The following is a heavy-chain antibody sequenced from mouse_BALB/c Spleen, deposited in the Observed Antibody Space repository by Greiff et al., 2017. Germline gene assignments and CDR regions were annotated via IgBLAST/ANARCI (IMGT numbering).Heavy chain of an antibody. D-gene: IGHD1-1*01. CDR1: GYTFTSYW. J-gene: IGHJ2*01. V-gene: IGHV1-5*01. CDR2: IYPGNSDT. CDR3: TSPITTVVATSSDY. Sequence: VQLQQSGTVLARPGASVKMSCKASGYTFTSYWMHWVKQRPGQGLEWIGAIYPGNSDTSYNQKFKGKAKLTAVTSTSTAYMELSSLTNEDSAVYYCTSPITTVVATSSDYWGQGTTLTVSS.